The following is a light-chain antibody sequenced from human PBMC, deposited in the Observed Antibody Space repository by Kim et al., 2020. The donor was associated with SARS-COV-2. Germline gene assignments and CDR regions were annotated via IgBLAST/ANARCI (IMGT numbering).Light chain of an antibody. V-gene: IGLV1-51*01. Sequence: QSVLTQPPSVSAAPGRKVTISCSGSSSNIGNNYVAWYQQLPGTAPKLLIYDNNKRPSGIPDRFSGSKSGTSATLGITGLQTGDEADYYCGTWDNSLDGGVFGGGTQLTVL. CDR3: GTWDNSLDGGV. CDR1: SSNIGNNY. CDR2: DNN. J-gene: IGLJ2*01.